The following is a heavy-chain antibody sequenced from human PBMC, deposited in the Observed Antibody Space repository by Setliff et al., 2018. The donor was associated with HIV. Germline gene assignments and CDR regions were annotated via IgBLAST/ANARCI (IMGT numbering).Heavy chain of an antibody. CDR1: GGSVDSRDYY. CDR3: ARVGGYCSSTSCFNWFDP. Sequence: PSETLSLTCAVSGGSVDSRDYYWGWIRQPPGKGLEWIGNILYGGSTYYNPSLKSRVTVSVDTSKNQFSLKLSSVTAADTAVYYCARVGGYCSSTSCFNWFDPWGQGTLVTVSS. V-gene: IGHV4-39*07. J-gene: IGHJ5*02. CDR2: ILYGGST. D-gene: IGHD2-2*01.